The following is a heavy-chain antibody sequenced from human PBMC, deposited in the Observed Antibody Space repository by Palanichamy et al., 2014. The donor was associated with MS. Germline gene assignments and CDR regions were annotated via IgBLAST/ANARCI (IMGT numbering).Heavy chain of an antibody. CDR1: GFTFSNYG. Sequence: RSLRLSCAASGFTFSNYGIHWVRQAPGKGLEWVAVIWYDRNYEYYAYSVKGRFSISRDNSKNTLYLQMKSLRAEDTAVYYCARDLRIYDSSAYYPDYWGQGTLVTVSS. J-gene: IGHJ4*02. CDR2: IWYDRNYE. V-gene: IGHV3-33*01. CDR3: ARDLRIYDSSAYYPDY. D-gene: IGHD3-22*01.